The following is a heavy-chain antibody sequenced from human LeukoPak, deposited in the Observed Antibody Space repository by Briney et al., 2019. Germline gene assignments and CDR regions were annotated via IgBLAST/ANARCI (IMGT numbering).Heavy chain of an antibody. J-gene: IGHJ4*02. CDR2: ISPNSGGT. CDR3: AREGGYRYQDYFDY. CDR1: GYTFTSYG. D-gene: IGHD6-13*01. V-gene: IGHV1-2*02. Sequence: ASVKVSCKASGYTFTSYGISWVRQAPGQGLEWMGWISPNSGGTNYAQKFQGRVTMTRDTSISTAYMELSRLRSDDTAVYYCAREGGYRYQDYFDYWGQGTLVTVSS.